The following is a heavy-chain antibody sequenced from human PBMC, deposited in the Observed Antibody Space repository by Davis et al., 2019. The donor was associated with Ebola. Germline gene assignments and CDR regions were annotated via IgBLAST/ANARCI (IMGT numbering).Heavy chain of an antibody. CDR3: ARGGHNWNYFQTPYYYYGMDV. CDR2: IIPIFGTA. CDR1: GGTFSSYA. D-gene: IGHD1-7*01. Sequence: SVKVSCKASGGTFSSYAISWVRQAPGQGLEWMGGIIPIFGTANYAQKFQGRVTITADESTSTAYMELSSLRSEDTAVYYCARGGHNWNYFQTPYYYYGMDVWGQGTTVTVSS. V-gene: IGHV1-69*13. J-gene: IGHJ6*02.